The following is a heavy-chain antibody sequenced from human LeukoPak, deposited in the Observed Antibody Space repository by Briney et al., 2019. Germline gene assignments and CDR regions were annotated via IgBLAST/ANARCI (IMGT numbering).Heavy chain of an antibody. CDR3: ARHFVGYCGSTSCSNNWFDP. D-gene: IGHD2-2*03. V-gene: IGHV4-39*01. Sequence: SETLSLTCTVSGGSISSSNYYWGWIRQPPGKGLEWIGSIYYSGSTYYNPPLKSRVTISVDTSKNQFSLKLSSVTAADTAVYYCARHFVGYCGSTSCSNNWFDPWGQGTLVTVSS. CDR2: IYYSGST. CDR1: GGSISSSNYY. J-gene: IGHJ5*02.